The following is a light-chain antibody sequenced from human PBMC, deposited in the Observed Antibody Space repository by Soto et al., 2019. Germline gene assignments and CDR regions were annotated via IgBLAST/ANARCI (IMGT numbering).Light chain of an antibody. CDR1: QSVSSY. CDR2: DAS. J-gene: IGKJ5*01. CDR3: QQRSNWYT. V-gene: IGKV3-11*01. Sequence: EIVLTQSPGTLSLSPGERATLSCRASQSVSSYLAWYQQKPGQAPRLLIFDASNRVTGIPARFSGSGSGTDFTLTISSLEPEDFAVYYCQQRSNWYTFGQGTRLEIK.